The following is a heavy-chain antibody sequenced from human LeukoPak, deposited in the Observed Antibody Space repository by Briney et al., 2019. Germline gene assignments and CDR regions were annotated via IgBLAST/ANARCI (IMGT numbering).Heavy chain of an antibody. D-gene: IGHD6-13*01. CDR1: GFTFSSYA. CDR3: AKDSAAGPENFDY. V-gene: IGHV3-23*01. Sequence: GGSLRLSCAASGFTFSSYAMSWVRQAPGKGLEWVSAISGSGGSTYYADSVKGRFTISRDNSKNTLDLQMNSLRAEDTAVYYCAKDSAAGPENFDYWGQGTLVTVSS. J-gene: IGHJ4*02. CDR2: ISGSGGST.